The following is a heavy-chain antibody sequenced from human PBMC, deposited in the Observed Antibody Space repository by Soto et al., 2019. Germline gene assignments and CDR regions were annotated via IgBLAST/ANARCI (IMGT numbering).Heavy chain of an antibody. CDR3: ARVSLGSFGY. Sequence: PSETLSLTCAVYGGSFSGYYWSWIRQPPGKGLEWIGEINHSGSTNYNPSLKSRVTISVDTSKNQFSLKLSSVTAADTAVYYCARVSLGSFGYWGQGTLVTVSS. CDR1: GGSFSGYY. J-gene: IGHJ4*02. D-gene: IGHD3-10*01. CDR2: INHSGST. V-gene: IGHV4-34*01.